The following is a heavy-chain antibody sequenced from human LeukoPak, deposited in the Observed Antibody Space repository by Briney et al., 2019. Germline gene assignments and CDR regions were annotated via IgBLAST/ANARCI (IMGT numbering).Heavy chain of an antibody. Sequence: GGSLRLSCAASGFTFGRYWMRWVRQAPGKGLVWVSRINSDGSSTSYADSVKGRFTISRDNARNTLYLQMNSLTAEDTAVYYCANTLHTYCDGDCLGYWGQGTLVTVSS. D-gene: IGHD2-21*02. V-gene: IGHV3-74*01. CDR3: ANTLHTYCDGDCLGY. CDR2: INSDGSST. J-gene: IGHJ4*02. CDR1: GFTFGRYW.